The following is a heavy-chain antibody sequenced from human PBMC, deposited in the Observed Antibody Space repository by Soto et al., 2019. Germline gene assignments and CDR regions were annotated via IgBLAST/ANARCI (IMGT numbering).Heavy chain of an antibody. Sequence: SETLSLTCTVSGGSISSGDYYWSWIRQPPGKGLEWIGYIYYSGSTYYNPSLKSRVTISVDTSKNQFSLKLSSVTAADTAVYYCARVGIGGYWNYVSPGPYYFDYWGQGTLVTVSS. D-gene: IGHD1-7*01. V-gene: IGHV4-30-4*01. CDR1: GGSISSGDYY. CDR2: IYYSGST. J-gene: IGHJ4*02. CDR3: ARVGIGGYWNYVSPGPYYFDY.